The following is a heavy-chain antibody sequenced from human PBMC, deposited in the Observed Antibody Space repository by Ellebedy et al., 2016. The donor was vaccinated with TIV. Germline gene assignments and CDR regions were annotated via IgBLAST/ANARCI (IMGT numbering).Heavy chain of an antibody. V-gene: IGHV4-31*03. D-gene: IGHD2-15*01. J-gene: IGHJ5*02. Sequence: SETLSLXXTVSGGSISSGGYYWSWIRQHPGKGLEWIGYIYYSGSTYYNPSLKSRVTISVDTSKNQFSLKLSSVTAADTAVYYCARGRTWWNPWGQGTLVTVSS. CDR3: ARGRTWWNP. CDR1: GGSISSGGYY. CDR2: IYYSGST.